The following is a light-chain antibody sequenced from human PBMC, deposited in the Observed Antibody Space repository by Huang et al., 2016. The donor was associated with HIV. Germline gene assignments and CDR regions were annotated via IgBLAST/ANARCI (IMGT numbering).Light chain of an antibody. V-gene: IGKV1-33*01. Sequence: DIQMTQSPSSLSASVGDRVTITCQASQGISHYLNWYQHKPGKAPKLLIYDASNLETGFPSRFSGSGSGTHFTFTISSLQPEDIATYYCQQFVNVPLTFGGGTTVEIK. CDR3: QQFVNVPLT. CDR1: QGISHY. CDR2: DAS. J-gene: IGKJ4*01.